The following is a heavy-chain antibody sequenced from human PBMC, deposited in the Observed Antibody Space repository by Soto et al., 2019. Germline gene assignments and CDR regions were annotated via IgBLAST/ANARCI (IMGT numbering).Heavy chain of an antibody. CDR1: GFTFSDYY. J-gene: IGHJ5*02. Sequence: QVQLVESGGALVKPGGSPRLSCVASGFTFSDYYMTWIRQAPGKGLECLSYISSRGSTIYYADSVKGRFTISRDNAKNTLYLQMNSLRAEDTAVYYCARDPVEVAGGDRWGQGTLVTVSS. CDR3: ARDPVEVAGGDR. D-gene: IGHD6-19*01. V-gene: IGHV3-11*01. CDR2: ISSRGSTI.